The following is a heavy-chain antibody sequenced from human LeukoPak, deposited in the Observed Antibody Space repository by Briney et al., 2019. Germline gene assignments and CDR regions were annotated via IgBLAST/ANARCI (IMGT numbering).Heavy chain of an antibody. V-gene: IGHV3-7*04. J-gene: IGHJ4*02. CDR3: ATDLQPFDY. D-gene: IGHD2-2*01. CDR1: GFTFSSYW. Sequence: SGGSLRLSCAASGFTFSSYWMSWVRQAPGKGLEWVANIKQDGSEKYYVDSVKGRFTISRDNANNSLYLQMNTLRAEDTAVYYFATDLQPFDYWGQGTLVTVSS. CDR2: IKQDGSEK.